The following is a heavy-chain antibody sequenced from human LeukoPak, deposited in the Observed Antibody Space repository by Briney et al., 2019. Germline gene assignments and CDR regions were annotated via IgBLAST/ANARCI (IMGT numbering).Heavy chain of an antibody. D-gene: IGHD1-1*01. J-gene: IGHJ4*02. CDR1: GLSAYG. CDR3: AKTYDNLWYFDF. V-gene: IGHV3-23*01. CDR2: MSGGGTTT. Sequence: PGGSLRLSCAASGLSAYGMIWVRQAPGKGLEWVSAMSGGGTTTYYADSAKGRFTISQDNSKNTLYLQMNSLRAEDTAIYYCAKTYDNLWYFDFWGQGTLVTVSS.